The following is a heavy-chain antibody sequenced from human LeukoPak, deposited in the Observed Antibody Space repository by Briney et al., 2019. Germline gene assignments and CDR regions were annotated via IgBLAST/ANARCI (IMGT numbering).Heavy chain of an antibody. CDR3: ARGSLVAYCGGDCSLDY. CDR2: ISSSSSTI. V-gene: IGHV3-48*01. CDR1: GFTFSTYS. D-gene: IGHD2-21*02. J-gene: IGHJ4*02. Sequence: PGGSLRLSCAASGFTFSTYSMNWVRQAPGKGLEWVSYISSSSSTIYYADSVKGRFTISRDNSKNTLYLQMNSLRAEDTAVYYCARGSLVAYCGGDCSLDYWGQGTLVTVSS.